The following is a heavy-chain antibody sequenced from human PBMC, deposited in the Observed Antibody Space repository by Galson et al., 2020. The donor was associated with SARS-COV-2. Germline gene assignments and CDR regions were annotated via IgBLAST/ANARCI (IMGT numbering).Heavy chain of an antibody. CDR3: ARDLAGNWNDR. V-gene: IGHV3-48*03. CDR1: GFTFSSFE. D-gene: IGHD1-1*01. J-gene: IGHJ4*02. CDR2: ISNSGDTR. Sequence: GGSLRLSCAASGFTFSSFEMNWVRQAPGKGLEWISYISNSGDTRYYADSVEGRFTISRDNAKNSLYLQMNSLRAEDTAVYYCARDLAGNWNDRWGQGTLVTVSS.